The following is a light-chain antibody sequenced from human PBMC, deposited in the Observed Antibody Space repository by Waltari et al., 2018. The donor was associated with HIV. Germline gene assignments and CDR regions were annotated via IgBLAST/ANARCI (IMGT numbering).Light chain of an antibody. CDR1: QSVSSY. CDR3: QQRSNWPGIT. CDR2: DAS. V-gene: IGKV3-11*01. J-gene: IGKJ5*01. Sequence: EVVLTQSPATLHLSPGERATLPCRASQSVSSYLAWYQQKPGQAPRLLIYDASNRATGIPARFSGSGSGTDFTLTISSLEPEDFAVYYCQQRSNWPGITFGQGTRLEIK.